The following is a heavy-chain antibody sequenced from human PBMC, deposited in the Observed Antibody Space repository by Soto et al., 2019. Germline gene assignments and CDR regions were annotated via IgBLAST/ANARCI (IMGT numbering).Heavy chain of an antibody. J-gene: IGHJ3*02. CDR2: ISYDGSNK. CDR1: GFTFSSYA. V-gene: IGHV3-30-3*01. CDR3: ARYIVVVVAATLGAFDI. Sequence: QVQLVESGGGVVQPGRSLRLSCAASGFTFSSYAMHWVRQAPGKGLEWVAVISYDGSNKYYADSVKGRFTISRDNSKNPLYLQMNSLGAEDTAVYYCARYIVVVVAATLGAFDIWGQGTMVTVSS. D-gene: IGHD2-15*01.